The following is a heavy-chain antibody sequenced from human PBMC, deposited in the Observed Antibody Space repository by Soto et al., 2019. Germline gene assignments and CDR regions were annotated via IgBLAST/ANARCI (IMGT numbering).Heavy chain of an antibody. CDR3: AREGIGIFDF. Sequence: QVQLVQSGAEVKKPGASVKVSCTTSGYTFSGQYINWVRQAPGQGLEWMGWINPKTGATNYARDFQDWVTMTSDTSMTTVYLELTSLTSDHTAVYYCAREGIGIFDFWGQGTMVTVSS. V-gene: IGHV1-2*04. J-gene: IGHJ3*01. D-gene: IGHD3-10*01. CDR2: INPKTGAT. CDR1: GYTFSGQY.